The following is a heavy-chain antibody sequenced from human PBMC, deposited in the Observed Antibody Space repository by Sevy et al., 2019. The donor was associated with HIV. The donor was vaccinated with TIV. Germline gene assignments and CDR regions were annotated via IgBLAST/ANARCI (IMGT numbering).Heavy chain of an antibody. CDR2: FSFGCGKI. CDR3: AGEGCTKPHDY. J-gene: IGHJ4*02. CDR1: GFTFSKYS. V-gene: IGHV3-23*01. Sequence: VGSLRLSCAASGFTFSKYSMSWIRQTPGKGLEWVSTFSFGCGKINYADSVKGRFTISRDDSRNTFYLQMNSLRAEDTAIYYCAGEGCTKPHDYWGQGTVVTVSS. D-gene: IGHD2-8*01.